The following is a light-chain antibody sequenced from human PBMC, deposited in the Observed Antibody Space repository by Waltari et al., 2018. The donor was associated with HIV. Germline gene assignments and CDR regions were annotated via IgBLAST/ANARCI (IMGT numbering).Light chain of an antibody. Sequence: QAGLTPPPSVSKGMRQTATLTCTGNSNNVGNQGAALLQQHQGHPPKRLSYRDNKLPSGISERFSASRSGNTASLTITGVQPEDEADYFCATWDISLSAVVFGGGTTLTVL. CDR2: RDN. CDR1: SNNVGNQG. J-gene: IGLJ2*01. CDR3: ATWDISLSAVV. V-gene: IGLV10-54*04.